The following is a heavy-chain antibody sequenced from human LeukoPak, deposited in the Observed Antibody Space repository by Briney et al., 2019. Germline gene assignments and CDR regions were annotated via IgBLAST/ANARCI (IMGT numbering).Heavy chain of an antibody. V-gene: IGHV3-7*01. J-gene: IGHJ5*02. CDR3: ARDGSKSCSGGSCYLNWFDP. CDR1: GFPFSDDW. D-gene: IGHD2-15*01. Sequence: PGGSLRLSCGASGFPFSDDWMTWFRQAPGKGLEWVANINQDGSEEYYVASVKGRFTISRDDAKNSLYLQMTSLRAEDTAVYYCARDGSKSCSGGSCYLNWFDPWGQGTLVTVSS. CDR2: INQDGSEE.